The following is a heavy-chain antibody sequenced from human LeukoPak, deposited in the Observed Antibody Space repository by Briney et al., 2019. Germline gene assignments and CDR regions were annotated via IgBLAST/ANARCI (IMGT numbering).Heavy chain of an antibody. V-gene: IGHV1-8*01. J-gene: IGHJ5*02. Sequence: ASVKVSCKTSGCSFNIYEINWVRQATGQGLEWMGWVNPNSGDTDYAQKFQGRLTMTRNTSISTAYMELSGLRLEDTAVYYCSRGPRFDPWGQGTQVTVSS. CDR3: SRGPRFDP. CDR1: GCSFNIYE. CDR2: VNPNSGDT.